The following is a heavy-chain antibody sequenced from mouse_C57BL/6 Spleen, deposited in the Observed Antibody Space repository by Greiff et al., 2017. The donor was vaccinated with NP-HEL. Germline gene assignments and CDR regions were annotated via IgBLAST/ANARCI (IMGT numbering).Heavy chain of an antibody. D-gene: IGHD4-1*01. J-gene: IGHJ1*03. Sequence: EVKLMESGGDLVKPGGSLKLSCAASGFTFSSYGMSWVRQTPDKRLEWVATISSGGSYSYSPDSVKGRFTISSDNDKNTLYLQMRSLKSENTSMYYCARPWTGAINWYFDVWGTGTTVTVSS. V-gene: IGHV5-6*01. CDR3: ARPWTGAINWYFDV. CDR2: ISSGGSYS. CDR1: GFTFSSYG.